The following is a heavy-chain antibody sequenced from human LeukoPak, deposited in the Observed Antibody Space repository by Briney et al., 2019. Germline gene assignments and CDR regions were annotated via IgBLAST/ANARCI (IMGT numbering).Heavy chain of an antibody. CDR1: GFTFSSYA. D-gene: IGHD1-26*01. Sequence: GGSLRLSCAASGFTFSSYAMSWVRQAPGKGLEWVSAISGSGGSTYYADSVKGRFTISRDNSKNTLYLQMNSLRAEDTAVYYCAKTISGSYDTYYFDYWGRGTLVTVSS. V-gene: IGHV3-23*01. J-gene: IGHJ4*02. CDR2: ISGSGGST. CDR3: AKTISGSYDTYYFDY.